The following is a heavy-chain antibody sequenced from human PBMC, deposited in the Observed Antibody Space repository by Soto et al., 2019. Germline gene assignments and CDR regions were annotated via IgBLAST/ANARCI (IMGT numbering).Heavy chain of an antibody. V-gene: IGHV4-39*01. J-gene: IGHJ6*02. D-gene: IGHD3-22*01. CDR2: IYYSGST. Sequence: QLQLQESGPGLVKPSETLSLTCTVSGGSISSSSYYWGWIRQPPGKGLEWIGSIYYSGSTYCNPSLNSRVPISVDTSKNQSALKMSSVTAADTAVYYCARRLYYDSSGFEGGGMDVWCQGTPVTVSS. CDR1: GGSISSSSYY. CDR3: ARRLYYDSSGFEGGGMDV.